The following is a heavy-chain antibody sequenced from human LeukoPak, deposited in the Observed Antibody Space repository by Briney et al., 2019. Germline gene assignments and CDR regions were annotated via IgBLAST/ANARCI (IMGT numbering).Heavy chain of an antibody. Sequence: GGSLRLSCAASGFTFNTYGMHWVRQAPGKGLEWVAFIRYDGSIKYYADSVKGRLTVSRDNSQSTLYLQMNSLRAEDTAVFYCAKEYKPSDARDDYSNGLFNYWGQGTLVTVSS. CDR2: IRYDGSIK. CDR1: GFTFNTYG. CDR3: AKEYKPSDARDDYSNGLFNY. J-gene: IGHJ4*02. D-gene: IGHD4-11*01. V-gene: IGHV3-30*02.